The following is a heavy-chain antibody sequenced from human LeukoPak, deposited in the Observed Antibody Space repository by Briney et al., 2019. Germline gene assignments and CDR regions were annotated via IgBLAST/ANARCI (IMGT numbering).Heavy chain of an antibody. V-gene: IGHV4-39*01. CDR3: ARHVYDREAFDI. J-gene: IGHJ3*02. CDR1: GGSISSSSYY. D-gene: IGHD3-22*01. CDR2: IYYSGST. Sequence: SETLSLTCTVSGGSISSSSYYWGWIRQPPGKGLEWIGSIYYSGSTYYNPSLKSRVTISVDTSKNQFSLKLSSVTAADTAVYYCARHVYDREAFDIWGQGTMVTVSS.